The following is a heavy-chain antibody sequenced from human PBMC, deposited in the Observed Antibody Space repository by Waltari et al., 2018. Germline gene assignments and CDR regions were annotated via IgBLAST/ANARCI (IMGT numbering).Heavy chain of an antibody. D-gene: IGHD4-17*01. CDR2: IKQDGSEK. V-gene: IGHV3-7*01. CDR1: GFTFSSYW. CDR3: ARETTVRPYYFDY. J-gene: IGHJ4*02. Sequence: EVQLVESGGGLVQPGGSLRLSCAASGFTFSSYWMSWFRQAPGKGLEWVANIKQDGSEKYYVDSVKGRFTISRDNAKNSLYLQMNSLRAEDTAVYYCARETTVRPYYFDYWGQGTLVTVSS.